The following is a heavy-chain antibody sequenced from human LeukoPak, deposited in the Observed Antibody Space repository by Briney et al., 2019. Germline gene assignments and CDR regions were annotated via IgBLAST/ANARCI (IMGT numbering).Heavy chain of an antibody. J-gene: IGHJ4*02. Sequence: PSETLSLTCTVSGGSISSYYWSWIRQPPGKGLEWIGYIYYSGSTNYNPSLKSRVTISVDTSKNQFSLKLSSVTAADTAVYYCARASSGWYNLFDYWGQGTLVTVSS. D-gene: IGHD6-19*01. V-gene: IGHV4-59*01. CDR1: GGSISSYY. CDR2: IYYSGST. CDR3: ARASSGWYNLFDY.